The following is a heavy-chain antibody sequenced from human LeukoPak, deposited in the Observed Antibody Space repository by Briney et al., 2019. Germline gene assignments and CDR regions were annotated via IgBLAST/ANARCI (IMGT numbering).Heavy chain of an antibody. CDR1: GFRFSNCA. Sequence: GGSLRLSCAASGFRFSNCAMNWVRQAPGKAPEWVSGINHGGEYTYYEDSVKGRFTISRDNSKNTLYLQMNNLRAEDTAVYFCAKRGVVIRGILVVGYHQEAYHYDFWGQGVLVTVSS. V-gene: IGHV3-23*01. CDR3: AKRGVVIRGILVVGYHQEAYHYDF. CDR2: INHGGEYT. D-gene: IGHD3-10*01. J-gene: IGHJ4*02.